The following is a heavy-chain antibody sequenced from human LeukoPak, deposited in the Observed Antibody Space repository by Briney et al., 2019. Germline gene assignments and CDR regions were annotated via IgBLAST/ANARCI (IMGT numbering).Heavy chain of an antibody. J-gene: IGHJ4*02. CDR1: GGSISSSSYY. CDR3: ARGPHYALGIYFDY. V-gene: IGHV4-39*07. Sequence: SETLSLTCTVSGGSISSSSYYWGWIRQPPGKGLEWIGSIYYSGSTYYNPSLKSRVTISVDTSKNQFSLKLSSVTAADTAVYYCARGPHYALGIYFDYWGQGALVTVSS. CDR2: IYYSGST. D-gene: IGHD7-27*01.